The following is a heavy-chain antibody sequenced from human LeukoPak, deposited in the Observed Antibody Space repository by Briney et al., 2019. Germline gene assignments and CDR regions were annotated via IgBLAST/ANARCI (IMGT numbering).Heavy chain of an antibody. D-gene: IGHD3-16*02. CDR1: GFTFSDYY. CDR2: ISSSGSTI. Sequence: GGSLRLSCAASGFTFSDYYMSWIRQAPGKGLEWVSYISSSGSTIYYADSVKGRFTISRDNAKNSLYLQMNSLRAEDTAVYYCARGYDYVWGSYRYTTPFDYWGQGTLVTVSS. J-gene: IGHJ4*02. V-gene: IGHV3-11*01. CDR3: ARGYDYVWGSYRYTTPFDY.